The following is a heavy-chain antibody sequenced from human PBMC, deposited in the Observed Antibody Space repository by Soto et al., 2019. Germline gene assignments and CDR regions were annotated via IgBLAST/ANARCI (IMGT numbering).Heavy chain of an antibody. CDR1: DDSSSSYK. J-gene: IGHJ6*02. Sequence: QVQLQESGPGLVKPSETLSLTRTVSDDSSSSYKWSWIRQPPGRRLEWIGYIDSSGGTSYNPSLQSRVTISVDTSTKQFSLKLSSVTAADTAVYYCVRQGFGRLHGLVDVWGQGTTVTVSS. V-gene: IGHV4-59*08. CDR3: VRQGFGRLHGLVDV. D-gene: IGHD3-10*01. CDR2: IDSSGGT.